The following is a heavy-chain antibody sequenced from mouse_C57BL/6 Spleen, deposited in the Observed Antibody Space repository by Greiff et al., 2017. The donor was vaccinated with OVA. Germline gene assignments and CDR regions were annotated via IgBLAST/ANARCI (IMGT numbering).Heavy chain of an antibody. V-gene: IGHV3-6*01. D-gene: IGHD2-1*01. Sequence: EVQLQESGPGLVKPSQSLSLTCSVTGYSITSGYYWNWIRQFPGNKLEWMGYISYDGSNNYNPSLKNRISITRDTSKNQFFLKLNSVTTEDTATYYCARRGNYYGNYEGFAYWGQGTLVTVSA. CDR3: ARRGNYYGNYEGFAY. J-gene: IGHJ3*01. CDR2: ISYDGSN. CDR1: GYSITSGYY.